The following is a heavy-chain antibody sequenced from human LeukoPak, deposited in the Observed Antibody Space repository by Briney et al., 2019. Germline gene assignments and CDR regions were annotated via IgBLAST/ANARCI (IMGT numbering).Heavy chain of an antibody. CDR1: GYTFTSYD. V-gene: IGHV1-8*01. Sequence: ASVKVSCKASGYTFTSYDINWVRQATGQGLEWMGWMNPNSGNTGYAQKFQGRVTMTRNTSISTAYMELSSLRSEDTAVYYCARGPVLRYFDWSPGGWFDPWGQGTLVTVSS. CDR3: ARGPVLRYFDWSPGGWFDP. D-gene: IGHD3-9*01. CDR2: MNPNSGNT. J-gene: IGHJ5*02.